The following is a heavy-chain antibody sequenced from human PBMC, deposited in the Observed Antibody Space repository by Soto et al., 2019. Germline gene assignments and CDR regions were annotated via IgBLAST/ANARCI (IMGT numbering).Heavy chain of an antibody. CDR2: TSYDGTTT. CDR3: ARDKLRPLIEATGTSDYFQH. V-gene: IGHV3-30-3*01. Sequence: QVQLVESGGGVVQPGGSLRLSCAASGFAFSNYALHWVRQAPGKGPEWVAVTSYDGTTTFYRDSVKGRFTISRDNSKNNLFLQMDSLSAEDKAVYYWARDKLRPLIEATGTSDYFQHWGQGTLVIVSS. CDR1: GFAFSNYA. J-gene: IGHJ1*01. D-gene: IGHD6-6*01.